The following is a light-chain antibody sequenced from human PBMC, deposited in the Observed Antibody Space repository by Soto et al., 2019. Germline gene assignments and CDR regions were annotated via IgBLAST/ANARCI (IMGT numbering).Light chain of an antibody. Sequence: PGEGATLSCRASKNIGTYLVWLQQRPGQAPRLLIYDASNRATGVPAKFSGSGSGTDFTLTISSLEPEDFAVYSCQQRSDWPPLTFGGGTKVEIK. CDR3: QQRSDWPPLT. J-gene: IGKJ4*01. CDR2: DAS. CDR1: KNIGTY. V-gene: IGKV3-11*01.